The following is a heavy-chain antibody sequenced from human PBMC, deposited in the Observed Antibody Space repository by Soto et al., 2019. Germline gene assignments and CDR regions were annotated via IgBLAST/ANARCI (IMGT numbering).Heavy chain of an antibody. D-gene: IGHD6-13*01. J-gene: IGHJ4*02. Sequence: FSWVRQPPGRGLEWGSPISGYGTAPYFGNFLRGLCTIFRDNSKSTLYLQMNTVRAEDTAVYLWAKYVAVGSSSWSDCWGRGILVTVSS. CDR2: ISGYGTAP. V-gene: IGHV3-23*01. CDR3: AKYVAVGSSSWSDC.